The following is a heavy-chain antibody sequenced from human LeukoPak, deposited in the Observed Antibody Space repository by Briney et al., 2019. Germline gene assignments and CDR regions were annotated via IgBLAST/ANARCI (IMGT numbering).Heavy chain of an antibody. CDR2: INTSGST. V-gene: IGHV4-4*07. D-gene: IGHD6-13*01. CDR3: ARDLAAAGTPNWFDP. J-gene: IGHJ5*02. CDR1: GGSISSYY. Sequence: SETLSLTCTVSGGSISSYYWSWIRQPAGKGLEWIGRINTSGSTNYNPSLKSRVTMSVDTSKNQFSLKLSSVTAADTAVYYCARDLAAAGTPNWFDPWGQGTLVTVSS.